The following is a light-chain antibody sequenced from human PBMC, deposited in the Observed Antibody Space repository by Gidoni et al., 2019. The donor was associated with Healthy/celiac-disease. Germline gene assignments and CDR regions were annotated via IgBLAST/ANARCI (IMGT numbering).Light chain of an antibody. CDR1: SSDIGGYNY. J-gene: IGLJ1*01. CDR2: EVS. Sequence: QSALPQPASVSGSPGQSSTISCPGTSSDIGGYNYFSWYQQHPGKAPKRMIYEVSNRPSGVSNRFSGSKSGNTASLTISGLQAEDEADYYCSSYTSSSPRVFGTGTKVTVL. CDR3: SSYTSSSPRV. V-gene: IGLV2-14*01.